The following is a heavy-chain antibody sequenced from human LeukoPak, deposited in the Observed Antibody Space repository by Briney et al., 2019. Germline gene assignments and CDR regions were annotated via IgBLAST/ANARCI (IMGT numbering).Heavy chain of an antibody. CDR2: IYTSGST. CDR3: ARGAAGTGAADY. D-gene: IGHD6-13*01. J-gene: IGHJ4*02. V-gene: IGHV4-4*07. Sequence: PSETLSLTCTVSGGSITSYYWSWIRQPAGKGLEWIGRIYTSGSTNYNPSLKSRVTMSVDTSKNQFSLRLSSVTAADTAVYFCARGAAGTGAADYWGQGTLVTVSS. CDR1: GGSITSYY.